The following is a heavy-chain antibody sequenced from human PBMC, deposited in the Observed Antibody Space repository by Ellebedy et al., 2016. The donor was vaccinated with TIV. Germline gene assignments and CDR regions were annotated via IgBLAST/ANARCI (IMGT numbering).Heavy chain of an antibody. Sequence: ASVKVSCKASGGTFSSYAISWVRQAPGQGLEWMGGIIPIFGTANYAQKFQGRVTITADESTSTAYMELSSLRSEDTAVYYCARSMMVRGVIGWFDPWGQGTPVTVSS. CDR1: GGTFSSYA. D-gene: IGHD3-10*01. CDR2: IIPIFGTA. J-gene: IGHJ5*02. V-gene: IGHV1-69*13. CDR3: ARSMMVRGVIGWFDP.